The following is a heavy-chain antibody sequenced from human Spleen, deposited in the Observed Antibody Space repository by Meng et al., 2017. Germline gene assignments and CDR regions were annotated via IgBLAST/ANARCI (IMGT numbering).Heavy chain of an antibody. Sequence: GESLKISCAASGFTFSSYEMNWVRQAPGKGLEWVSYISSSGSTIYYADSVKGRFTISRDNAKNSLYLQMNSLRAEDTAVYYCASVEMATISVDAFDIWGQGTMVTVSS. V-gene: IGHV3-48*03. CDR2: ISSSGSTI. J-gene: IGHJ3*02. CDR1: GFTFSSYE. CDR3: ASVEMATISVDAFDI. D-gene: IGHD5-24*01.